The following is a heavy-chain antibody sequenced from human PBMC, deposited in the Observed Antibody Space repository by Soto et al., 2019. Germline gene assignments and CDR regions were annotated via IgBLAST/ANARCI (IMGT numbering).Heavy chain of an antibody. J-gene: IGHJ4*02. CDR2: INRDSNT. D-gene: IGHD4-17*01. CDR1: GFTFSNHV. V-gene: IGHV3-48*01. Sequence: EEQLVESGGGLVQPGGSLRLSCAASGFTFSNHVMNWVRQAPGRGLEWVSSINRDSNTFYADSVKGRFTXSRXNAKDSLYLQMNSLRADDTAVYYCVNGDYYVGQGTLVTVSS. CDR3: VNGDYY.